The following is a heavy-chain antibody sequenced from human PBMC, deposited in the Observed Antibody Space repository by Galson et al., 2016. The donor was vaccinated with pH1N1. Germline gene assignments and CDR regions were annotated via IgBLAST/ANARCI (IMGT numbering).Heavy chain of an antibody. CDR3: ARAAGIQFHEARDV. CDR1: GYAFSNYY. V-gene: IGHV1-46*01. J-gene: IGHJ3*01. D-gene: IGHD5-18*01. CDR2: IDPSAGST. Sequence: SVKVPCKASGYAFSNYYMHWVRQAPGQGLEWVGIIDPSAGSTTYAQNFQGRVTMTRDPSTSTFNMEVSGLRYDDTAIYYCARAAGIQFHEARDVWGQGTKVTVSS.